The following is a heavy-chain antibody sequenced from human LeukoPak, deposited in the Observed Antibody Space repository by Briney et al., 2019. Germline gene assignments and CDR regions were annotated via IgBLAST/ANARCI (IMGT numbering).Heavy chain of an antibody. CDR1: GFTFSSYG. V-gene: IGHV3-33*08. J-gene: IGHJ4*02. CDR2: IWYDGSNK. Sequence: PGGSLRLSCAASGFTFSSYGMHWVRQAPGKGLEWVAVIWYDGSNKYYADSVKGRFTISRDNSKNTLYLQMNSLRAEDTAVYYCARRTTVTLIDYWGQGTLVTVSS. D-gene: IGHD4-17*01. CDR3: ARRTTVTLIDY.